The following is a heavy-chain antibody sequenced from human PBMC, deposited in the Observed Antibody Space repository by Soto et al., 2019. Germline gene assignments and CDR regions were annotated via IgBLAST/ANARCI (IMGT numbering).Heavy chain of an antibody. CDR1: GGSISSGDYY. J-gene: IGHJ4*02. D-gene: IGHD3-10*01. Sequence: PSETLSLTCTVSGGSISSGDYYWSWIRQPPGKGLEWIGYIYYSGSTYYNPSLKSRVTISVDTSKNQFSLKLSSVTAADTAVYYCARAKAGALLWFGELWGQGTLVTVSS. CDR3: ARAKAGALLWFGEL. CDR2: IYYSGST. V-gene: IGHV4-30-4*01.